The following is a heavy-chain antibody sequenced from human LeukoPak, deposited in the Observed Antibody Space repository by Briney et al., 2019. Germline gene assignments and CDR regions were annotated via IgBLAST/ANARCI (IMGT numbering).Heavy chain of an antibody. V-gene: IGHV4-34*01. Sequence: SETLSLTCAVYGGSFSGYYWSWIRQPPGKGLEWIGEINHSGSTNYNPSLKSRVTISVDTSKNQFSLKLSSVTAADKAVYYCARGLMSGSYSDYWGQGTLVTVSP. CDR1: GGSFSGYY. D-gene: IGHD1-26*01. J-gene: IGHJ4*02. CDR2: INHSGST. CDR3: ARGLMSGSYSDY.